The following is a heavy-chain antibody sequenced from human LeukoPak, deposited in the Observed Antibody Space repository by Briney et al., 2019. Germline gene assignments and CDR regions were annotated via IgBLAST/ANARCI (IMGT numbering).Heavy chain of an antibody. V-gene: IGHV4-34*01. J-gene: IGHJ4*02. CDR1: GFTFSSYA. D-gene: IGHD1-7*01. Sequence: GSLRLSCAASGFTFSSYAMSWVRQAPGKGLEWIGEINHSGSTNYNPSLKSRVTISVDTSKNQFSLKLSSVTAADTAVYYCARVPSYRLELRYFDYWGQGTLVTVSS. CDR3: ARVPSYRLELRYFDY. CDR2: INHSGST.